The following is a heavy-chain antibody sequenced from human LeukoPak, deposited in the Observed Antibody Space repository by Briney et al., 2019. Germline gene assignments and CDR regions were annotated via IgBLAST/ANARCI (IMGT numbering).Heavy chain of an antibody. V-gene: IGHV1-2*02. Sequence: ASVKVSCKASGYTFTGYYMHWVRQAPGQGLERMGWINPNSGGTNYAQKFQGRVTMTRDTSISTAYMELSRLRSDDTAVYYCARDSLTIFGVVFSLYYFDYWGQGTLVTVSS. D-gene: IGHD3-3*01. CDR1: GYTFTGYY. CDR2: INPNSGGT. CDR3: ARDSLTIFGVVFSLYYFDY. J-gene: IGHJ4*02.